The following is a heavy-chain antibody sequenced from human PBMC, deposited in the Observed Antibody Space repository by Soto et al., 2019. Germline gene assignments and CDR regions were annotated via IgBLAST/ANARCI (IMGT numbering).Heavy chain of an antibody. CDR2: ISAYNGNT. CDR3: ARTVLRYFDWLEDAFDI. D-gene: IGHD3-9*01. CDR1: GFTLPCLG. V-gene: IGHV1-18*01. Sequence: AFGKGLRKASGFTLPCLGISWVRLAPGQGLEWMGWISAYNGNTNYAQKLQGRVTMTTDTSTSTAYMELRSLRSDDTAVYYCARTVLRYFDWLEDAFDIWGQGTMVTVSS. J-gene: IGHJ3*02.